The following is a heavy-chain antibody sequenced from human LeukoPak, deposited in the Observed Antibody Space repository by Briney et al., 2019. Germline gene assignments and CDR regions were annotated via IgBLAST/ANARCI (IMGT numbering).Heavy chain of an antibody. J-gene: IGHJ6*02. V-gene: IGHV3-43*02. D-gene: IGHD2/OR15-2a*01. CDR1: GFTIAPYA. CDR3: ATWAFYHNLDV. Sequence: GGSLRLSCEAAGFTIAPYAMYWVRQGPGGGLEWVAVIKADGSGTFYADSVRGRFTTSRDNSKNSLYLQMNSLTSEDTALYYCATWAFYHNLDVWGHGTTVIVSS. CDR2: IKADGSGT.